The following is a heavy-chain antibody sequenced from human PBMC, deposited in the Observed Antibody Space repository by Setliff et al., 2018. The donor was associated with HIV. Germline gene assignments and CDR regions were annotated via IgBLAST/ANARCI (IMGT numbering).Heavy chain of an antibody. J-gene: IGHJ4*02. CDR3: ARDREWELESLDY. D-gene: IGHD1-26*01. CDR2: ITSSSGYK. Sequence: GGSLRLSCAVSGFTFSSYWMHWVRQAPGKGLEWVSSITSSSGYKYYADSVKGRFTISRDNAKNSLYLQMNSLRAEDTAVYYCARDREWELESLDYWGQGTLVTVSS. CDR1: GFTFSSYW. V-gene: IGHV3-21*01.